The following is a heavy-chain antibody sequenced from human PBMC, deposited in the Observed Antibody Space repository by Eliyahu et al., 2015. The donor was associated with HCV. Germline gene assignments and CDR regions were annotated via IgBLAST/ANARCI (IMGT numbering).Heavy chain of an antibody. CDR2: VNPDSGGT. J-gene: IGHJ4*02. D-gene: IGHD3-16*01. Sequence: QVHLVQSGTEVKRPGASXKVSCXASGYIFTGHYIHWVRQAPGQGLEWMGWVNPDSGGTRFARKFQGRLTVTTDRSISTAYMELNSLTSDDTAVYYCARRGPTTMITEGVDYWGQGTLVTVSS. V-gene: IGHV1-2*02. CDR3: ARRGPTTMITEGVDY. CDR1: GYIFTGHY.